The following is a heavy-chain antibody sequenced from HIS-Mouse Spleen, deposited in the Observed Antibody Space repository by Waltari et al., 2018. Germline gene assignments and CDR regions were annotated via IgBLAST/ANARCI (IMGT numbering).Heavy chain of an antibody. CDR3: AREIPYSSSWYDWYFDL. Sequence: QLQLQESGPGLVKPSETLSLTCTVSGGSISSSSYYWGWIRQPPGKGLEWIGSIYYSGSHYSNPSLKSQVTISVDTAKNQFSLKLGSVTAADTAVYYCAREIPYSSSWYDWYFDLWGRGTLVTVSS. V-gene: IGHV4-39*07. D-gene: IGHD6-13*01. J-gene: IGHJ2*01. CDR1: GGSISSSSYY. CDR2: IYYSGSH.